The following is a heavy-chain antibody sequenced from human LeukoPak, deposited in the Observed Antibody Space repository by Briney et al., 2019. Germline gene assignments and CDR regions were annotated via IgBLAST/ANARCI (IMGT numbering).Heavy chain of an antibody. Sequence: PGGSLRLSCAASGFTFSSYSMNWVRQAPGKGLEWVSSISSSSSYIYYADSVKGRFTISRDNAKNSLYLQMNSLGAEDTAVYYCARDSFQWELLGYWGQGTLVTVSS. CDR3: ARDSFQWELLGY. V-gene: IGHV3-21*01. CDR2: ISSSSSYI. J-gene: IGHJ4*02. CDR1: GFTFSSYS. D-gene: IGHD1-26*01.